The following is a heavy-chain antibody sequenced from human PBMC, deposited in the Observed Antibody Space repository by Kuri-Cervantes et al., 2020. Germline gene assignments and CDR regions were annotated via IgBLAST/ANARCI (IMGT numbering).Heavy chain of an antibody. D-gene: IGHD6-13*01. J-gene: IGHJ5*02. Sequence: SETLSLTCAVSGGSISSSNWWSWVRQPPGKGLEWIGEIYHSGSTNYNPSLKSRVTISVDKSKNQFSLKLSSVTAADTAVYYCARAGLLSSSWSKTPTTVWFDPWGQGTLVTVSS. CDR1: GGSISSSNW. CDR2: IYHSGST. V-gene: IGHV4-4*02. CDR3: ARAGLLSSSWSKTPTTVWFDP.